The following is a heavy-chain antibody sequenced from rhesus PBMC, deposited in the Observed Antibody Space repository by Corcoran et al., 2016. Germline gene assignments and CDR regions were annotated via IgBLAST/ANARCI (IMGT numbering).Heavy chain of an antibody. D-gene: IGHD4-11*01. J-gene: IGHJ4*01. CDR3: ARGLPPYYFDY. CDR2: IRSGERT. V-gene: IGHV4-160*01. CDR1: GGSVSGYW. Sequence: QVQLQQWGEGLVKPSETLSLTCAVYGGSVSGYWWGWIRPPPGKGLEGNGRIRSGERTNYNPAHKSRVTISIDTCKNQFALKLSSVTAADTAVYYCARGLPPYYFDYWGQGVLVTVAS.